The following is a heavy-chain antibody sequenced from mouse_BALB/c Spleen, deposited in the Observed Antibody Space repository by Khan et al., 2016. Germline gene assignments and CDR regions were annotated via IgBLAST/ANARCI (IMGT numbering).Heavy chain of an antibody. Sequence: QVQLKQSGAELVKPGASVKLSCKASGYTFTSYYMYWVKQRPGQGLEWIGEINPSNGGTNFNEKVKSKATLTVDKSSSTAYVQLSSLTSEDSAVYSCTRGGYDYDYWGQGTTLTVSS. D-gene: IGHD2-4*01. CDR3: TRGGYDYDY. CDR1: GYTFTSYY. CDR2: INPSNGGT. V-gene: IGHV1S81*02. J-gene: IGHJ2*01.